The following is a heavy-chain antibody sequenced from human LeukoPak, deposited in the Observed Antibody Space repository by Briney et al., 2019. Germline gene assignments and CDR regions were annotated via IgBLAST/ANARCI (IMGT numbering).Heavy chain of an antibody. CDR2: IYYSGST. D-gene: IGHD6-6*01. Sequence: SETLSLTCTVSGGSISSSSYYWGWIRQPPGKGLEWIGSIYYSGSTYYNPSLKSRVTISVDTSKNQFSLKLSSVTAADTAVYYCAGLEYSSSWFDPWGQGTLVTVSS. CDR1: GGSISSSSYY. J-gene: IGHJ5*02. V-gene: IGHV4-39*01. CDR3: AGLEYSSSWFDP.